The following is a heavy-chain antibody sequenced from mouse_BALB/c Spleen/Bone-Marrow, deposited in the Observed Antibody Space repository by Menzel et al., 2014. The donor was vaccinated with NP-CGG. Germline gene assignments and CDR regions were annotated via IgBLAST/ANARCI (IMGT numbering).Heavy chain of an antibody. D-gene: IGHD2-3*01. CDR1: GYIFTAYV. CDR3: AREGWLLRFDY. CDR2: FNPYNDDS. V-gene: IGHV1-14*01. Sequence: EVKLVESGPELVKPGASVKMSCKASGYIFTAYVMHWVKQKPGQGLEWIGFFNPYNDDSNYNEKFKGKATLTSDKSSSTAYMELSSLTSEDSAVYYCAREGWLLRFDYWGLGTTLTVSS. J-gene: IGHJ2*01.